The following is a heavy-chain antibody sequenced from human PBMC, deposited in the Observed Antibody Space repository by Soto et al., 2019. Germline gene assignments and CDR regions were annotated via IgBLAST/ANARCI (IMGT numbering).Heavy chain of an antibody. V-gene: IGHV3-33*06. CDR1: GLSFSPYG. Sequence: GGPLRLYCATSGLSFSPYGMHWVRQAPGKGLEWVAMIWFDGSSKYYEDSVKGRFTISRDNSKSALYLQMNSLRAEDTGIYYCAKDRRPDGIWSFDFWGQGTLVTVSS. CDR2: IWFDGSSK. D-gene: IGHD3-9*01. CDR3: AKDRRPDGIWSFDF. J-gene: IGHJ4*02.